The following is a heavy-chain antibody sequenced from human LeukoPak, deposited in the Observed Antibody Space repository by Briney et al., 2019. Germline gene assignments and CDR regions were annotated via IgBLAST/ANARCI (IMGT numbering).Heavy chain of an antibody. Sequence: ASVKVSCKASGYTFTNYGISWVRQAPGQGLEWMGWISTYNGNTKFAQKFQGSVTITTDTSTSTAYMELRSLRSDDTAVYYCARACSSSCHGGFDYWGQGTLVTVSS. V-gene: IGHV1-18*01. J-gene: IGHJ4*02. CDR3: ARACSSSCHGGFDY. D-gene: IGHD6-13*01. CDR2: ISTYNGNT. CDR1: GYTFTNYG.